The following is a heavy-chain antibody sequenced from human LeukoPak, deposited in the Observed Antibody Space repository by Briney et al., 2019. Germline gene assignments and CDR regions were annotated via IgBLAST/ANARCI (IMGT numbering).Heavy chain of an antibody. Sequence: PGGSLRLSCAASGFTFSSYSMNWVRQAPGKGLEWVSDISGSGGATYYADSVNGRFTISRDNSKNTLYLQMKSLRAEDTAVYYCAKDSAAVAGKRGGFDYWGQGTLVTVSS. CDR2: ISGSGGAT. J-gene: IGHJ4*02. CDR3: AKDSAAVAGKRGGFDY. D-gene: IGHD6-19*01. V-gene: IGHV3-23*01. CDR1: GFTFSSYS.